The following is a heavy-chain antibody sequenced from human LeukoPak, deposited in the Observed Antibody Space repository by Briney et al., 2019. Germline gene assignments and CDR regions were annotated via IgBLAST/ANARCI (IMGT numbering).Heavy chain of an antibody. V-gene: IGHV1-18*01. J-gene: IGHJ6*02. D-gene: IGHD3-10*01. Sequence: ASVKVSCKASGYTFTSYGISWVRQAPGQGLEWMGWISAYNGNTNYAQKLQGRVTMTTDTSTSTAYMELSSLRSEDTAVYYCAGSRTGITMVRGVISVKYYYGMDVWGQGTTVTVSS. CDR3: AGSRTGITMVRGVISVKYYYGMDV. CDR1: GYTFTSYG. CDR2: ISAYNGNT.